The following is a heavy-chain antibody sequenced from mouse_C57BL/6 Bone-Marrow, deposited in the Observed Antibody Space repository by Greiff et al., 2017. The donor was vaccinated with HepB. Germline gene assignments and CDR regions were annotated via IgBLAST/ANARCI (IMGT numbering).Heavy chain of an antibody. CDR1: GYTFTSYW. CDR3: ARRMTTVVATDYFDY. CDR2: IDPSDSYT. D-gene: IGHD1-1*01. Sequence: QVQLQQPGAELVMPGASVKLSCKASGYTFTSYWMHWVKQRPGQGLEWIGEIDPSDSYTNYNQKFKGKSTLTVDKSSSTAYMQLSSLTSEDSAVYYCARRMTTVVATDYFDYWGQGTTLTVSS. V-gene: IGHV1-69*01. J-gene: IGHJ2*01.